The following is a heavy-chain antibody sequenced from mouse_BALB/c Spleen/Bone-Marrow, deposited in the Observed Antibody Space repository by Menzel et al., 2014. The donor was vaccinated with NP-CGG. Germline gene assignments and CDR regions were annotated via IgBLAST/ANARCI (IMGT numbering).Heavy chain of an antibody. D-gene: IGHD2-14*01. Sequence: EVQLQESGGGLVQPGGSLRLSCATSGFTFTDYYMSWVRQPPGKALEWLGFIRNKANGYTTEYSASVKGRFTISRDNSQSILYLQMNTLRAEDSATYYCARDEKVRIYWYFDVWGAGTTVTGSS. CDR1: GFTFTDYY. V-gene: IGHV7-3*02. J-gene: IGHJ1*01. CDR3: ARDEKVRIYWYFDV. CDR2: IRNKANGYTT.